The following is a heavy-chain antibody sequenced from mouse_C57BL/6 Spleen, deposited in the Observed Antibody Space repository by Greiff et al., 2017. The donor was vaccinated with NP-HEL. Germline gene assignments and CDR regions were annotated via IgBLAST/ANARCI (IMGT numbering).Heavy chain of an antibody. D-gene: IGHD3-2*02. CDR3: ARGLSQRYYAMDY. J-gene: IGHJ4*01. V-gene: IGHV1-9*01. CDR1: GYTFTGYW. CDR2: ILPGSGST. Sequence: QVQLKESGAELMKPGASVKLSCKATGYTFTGYWIEWVKQRPGHGLEWIGEILPGSGSTNYIEKFKGKATFTADTSSNTAYMQLSILTTEDSAIYYCARGLSQRYYAMDYWGQGTSVTVSS.